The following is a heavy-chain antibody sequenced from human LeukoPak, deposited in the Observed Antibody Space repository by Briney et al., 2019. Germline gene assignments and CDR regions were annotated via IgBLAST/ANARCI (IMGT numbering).Heavy chain of an antibody. CDR2: FDPEDGET. V-gene: IGHV1-24*01. CDR1: GYTLTELS. D-gene: IGHD2-2*01. CDR3: ATPYCSSTSCYDPFSD. J-gene: IGHJ4*02. Sequence: ASVKVSCKVSGYTLTELSMHWVRQAPGKGLEWMGGFDPEDGETIYAQKFQGRVTMTEDTSTDTAYMELSSLRSEDTAVYYCATPYCSSTSCYDPFSDWGQGTLVTVSS.